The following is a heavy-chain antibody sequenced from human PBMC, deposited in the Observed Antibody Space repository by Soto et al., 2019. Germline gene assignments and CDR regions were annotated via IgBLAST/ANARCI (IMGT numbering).Heavy chain of an antibody. Sequence: QITLKESGPTLVKPTQTLTLTCTFSGFSLRTSGVGVGWIRQPPGKALEWLALIYWDDGKRYSPSLKSRLTITKDTSKNQVVLRMTNMDPVDTGTYYCAHLTTGGFYFGYWGQGTLVTVSS. CDR1: GFSLRTSGVG. CDR3: AHLTTGGFYFGY. V-gene: IGHV2-5*02. CDR2: IYWDDGK. J-gene: IGHJ4*02. D-gene: IGHD4-17*01.